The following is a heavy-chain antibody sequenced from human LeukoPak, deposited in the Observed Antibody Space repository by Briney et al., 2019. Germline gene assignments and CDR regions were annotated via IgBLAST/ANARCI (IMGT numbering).Heavy chain of an antibody. J-gene: IGHJ4*02. D-gene: IGHD6-19*01. Sequence: GESLKISCKGSGYSFTSYWIGWVRQMPGKGLEWMGIIYPGDSDTRYSPSFQGQVTISADKSISTAYLQWSSLKASDTAMYYCARLGASSAVAEGGGADDYWGQGTLVTVSS. CDR2: IYPGDSDT. V-gene: IGHV5-51*01. CDR1: GYSFTSYW. CDR3: ARLGASSAVAEGGGADDY.